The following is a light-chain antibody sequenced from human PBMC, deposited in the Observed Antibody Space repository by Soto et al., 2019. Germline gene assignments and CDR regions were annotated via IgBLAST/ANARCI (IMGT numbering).Light chain of an antibody. CDR1: SSDVGGYNY. CDR3: SSYAYSNNVFQSMI. V-gene: IGLV2-8*01. Sequence: QSALTQPPSASGSPGQSVTISCTGTSSDVGGYNYVSWYQQHPGKAPKLMIYEVAKRPSGVPDRFSGSKSGNTASLTVSGLQAEDEADYYCSSYAYSNNVFQSMIFGGGTKLTVL. J-gene: IGLJ2*01. CDR2: EVA.